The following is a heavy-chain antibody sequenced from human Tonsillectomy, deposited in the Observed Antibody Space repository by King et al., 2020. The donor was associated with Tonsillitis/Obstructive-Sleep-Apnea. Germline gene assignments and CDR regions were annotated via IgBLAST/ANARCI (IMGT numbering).Heavy chain of an antibody. CDR1: RFSFGAYS. CDR2: ISDSGDYI. CDR3: AREGLY. J-gene: IGHJ4*02. Sequence: VQLVESGGGPVKPGGSLRLSCAASRFSFGAYSMNWVRQAPGKGLEWVSTISDSGDYIDYADSVKGRFTISRDNAKNSLYLQMNGLRAEDTAVYYCAREGLYWGQGTLVTVSS. V-gene: IGHV3-21*01.